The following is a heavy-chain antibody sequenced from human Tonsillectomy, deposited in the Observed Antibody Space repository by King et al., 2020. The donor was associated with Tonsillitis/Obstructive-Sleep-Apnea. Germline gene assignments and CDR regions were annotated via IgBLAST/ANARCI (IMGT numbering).Heavy chain of an antibody. CDR2: ISYSGNT. Sequence: VQLQESGPGLVKPSETLSLTCTVSGDSINSYYWSWIRQPPGKGLEWIGYISYSGNTNYNPSLKSRVTISIDTSKNQFSLKLRSVTAVDTAVYYCAGSKGSGSYFDYWGQGTLVTVSS. V-gene: IGHV4-59*01. CDR1: GDSINSYY. D-gene: IGHD3-3*01. J-gene: IGHJ4*02. CDR3: AGSKGSGSYFDY.